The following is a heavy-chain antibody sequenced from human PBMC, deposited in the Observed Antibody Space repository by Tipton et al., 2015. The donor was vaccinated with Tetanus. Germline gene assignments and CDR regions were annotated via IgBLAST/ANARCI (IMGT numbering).Heavy chain of an antibody. CDR2: VFYIGST. CDR1: GVSISNSAFY. V-gene: IGHV4-39*01. Sequence: TLSLTCNVSGVSISNSAFYWGWVRQSPGKGLEWIATVFYIGSTYYNPSLKSRLTISVDTSRNLFSLKMTSVTAADTAVYYCARTFFVTGSRIREGCPFDLWGQGTLVTVSS. J-gene: IGHJ3*01. D-gene: IGHD3-3*01. CDR3: ARTFFVTGSRIREGCPFDL.